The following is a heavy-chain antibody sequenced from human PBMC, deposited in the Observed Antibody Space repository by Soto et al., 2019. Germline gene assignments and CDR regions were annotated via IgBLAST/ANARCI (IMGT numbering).Heavy chain of an antibody. CDR3: ARDYYDFWSGYAAFDY. CDR1: GYSYTSYG. V-gene: IGHV1-18*01. J-gene: IGHJ4*02. CDR2: ISAYNGNT. D-gene: IGHD3-3*01. Sequence: GTSVKVSCEASGYSYTSYGISWVRQAPEQGLEWMGWISAYNGNTNYAQKLQGRVTMTTDTSTSTAYMELRSLRSDDTAVYYCARDYYDFWSGYAAFDYWGQGTRVTVSS.